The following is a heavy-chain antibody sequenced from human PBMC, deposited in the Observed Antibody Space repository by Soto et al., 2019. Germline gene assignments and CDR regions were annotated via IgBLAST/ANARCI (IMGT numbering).Heavy chain of an antibody. CDR2: IRSKAYGGTT. V-gene: IGHV3-49*03. D-gene: IGHD1-1*01. CDR1: GFTFGDYA. J-gene: IGHJ3*02. CDR3: TLASPPEPFDS. Sequence: GGSLRLSCTASGFTFGDYAMSWFRQAPGKGLEWVGFIRSKAYGGTTEYAASVKGRFTISRDDSKSIAYLQMNSLKTEDTAVYYCTLASPPEPFDSWGQGTMVTVSS.